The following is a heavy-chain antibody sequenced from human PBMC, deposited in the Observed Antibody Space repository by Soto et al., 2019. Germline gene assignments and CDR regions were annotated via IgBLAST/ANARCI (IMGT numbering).Heavy chain of an antibody. Sequence: HPGGSLRLSCAASGFTFDDYAMHWARQVPGKGLEWVSGISWNSGSIGYAASVKGRFTISRDNAKNSLYLQMNSLRTEDTALYYCGKDKRPQSHYYYHGMDVWGQGTTVTVSS. J-gene: IGHJ6*02. V-gene: IGHV3-9*01. CDR1: GFTFDDYA. D-gene: IGHD4-4*01. CDR3: GKDKRPQSHYYYHGMDV. CDR2: ISWNSGSI.